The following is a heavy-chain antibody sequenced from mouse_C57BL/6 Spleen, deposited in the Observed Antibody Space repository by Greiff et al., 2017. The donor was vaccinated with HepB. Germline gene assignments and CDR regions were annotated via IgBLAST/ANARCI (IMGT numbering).Heavy chain of an antibody. V-gene: IGHV1-81*01. J-gene: IGHJ2*01. CDR3: AYDYDEGDY. CDR1: GYTFTSYG. D-gene: IGHD2-4*01. Sequence: QVQLKESGAELARPGASVKLSCKASGYTFTSYGISWVKQRTGQGLEWIGEIYPRSGNTYYNEKFKGKATLTADKSSSTAYMELRSLTSEDSAVYFCAYDYDEGDYWGQGTTLTVSS. CDR2: IYPRSGNT.